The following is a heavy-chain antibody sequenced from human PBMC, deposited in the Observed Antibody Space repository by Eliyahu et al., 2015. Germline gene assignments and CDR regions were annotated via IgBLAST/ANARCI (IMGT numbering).Heavy chain of an antibody. CDR2: ISGAAT. CDR1: ELNFSXYA. Sequence: EIQLLESGXGLVQPGGSLRLSCAASELNFSXYAMTWVRQAPGKGLEWXXTISGAATYYADSVKGRFIVSRDSSKNTLYLQMRSLRVDDTATYYCAKLLDRWGRGTLVTVSS. V-gene: IGHV3-23*01. J-gene: IGHJ5*02. CDR3: AKLLDR.